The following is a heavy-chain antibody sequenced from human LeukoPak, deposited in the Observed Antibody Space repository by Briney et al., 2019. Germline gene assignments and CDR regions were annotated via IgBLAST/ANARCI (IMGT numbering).Heavy chain of an antibody. J-gene: IGHJ4*02. V-gene: IGHV3-21*01. D-gene: IGHD3-16*02. CDR2: ISTSSSYI. Sequence: GGSLRLSCAASGFTFSYYNMNWVRQAPGKGLEWVSSISTSSSYIYYADSVKGRFTISRDNSKNTLYLQMNSLRAEDTAVYYCARDGGVIVIPPWGYFDYWGQGALVTVSS. CDR3: ARDGGVIVIPPWGYFDY. CDR1: GFTFSYYN.